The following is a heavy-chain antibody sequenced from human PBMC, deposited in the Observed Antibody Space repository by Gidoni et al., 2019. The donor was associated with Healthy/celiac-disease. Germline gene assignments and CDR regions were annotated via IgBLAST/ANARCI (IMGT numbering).Heavy chain of an antibody. Sequence: EVQLVQSGAEVQKPGESLRISCKGSGYRFTSYWLSWVRQMPGKGLEWMGRIDPSDSYTNYSPSFQGHVTISADKSISTAYLQWSSRKASDTAMYYCARGDCGGDCYSGYNWFDPWGQGTLVTVSS. CDR2: IDPSDSYT. CDR1: GYRFTSYW. V-gene: IGHV5-10-1*03. D-gene: IGHD2-21*02. CDR3: ARGDCGGDCYSGYNWFDP. J-gene: IGHJ5*02.